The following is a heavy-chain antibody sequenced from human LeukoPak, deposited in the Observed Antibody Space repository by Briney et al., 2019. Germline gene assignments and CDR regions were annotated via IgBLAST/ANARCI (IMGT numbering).Heavy chain of an antibody. CDR1: GFTFSSYE. V-gene: IGHV3-48*03. Sequence: GGSLRLSCAASGFTFSSYEMNWVRRAPGKGREWVSYISSSGSTIYYADSVKGRFTISRDNAKNSLYLQMNSLRAEDTAVYYCARERGLRSSSSRFANNAFDIWGQGTMVTVSS. CDR3: ARERGLRSSSSRFANNAFDI. CDR2: ISSSGSTI. J-gene: IGHJ3*02. D-gene: IGHD6-6*01.